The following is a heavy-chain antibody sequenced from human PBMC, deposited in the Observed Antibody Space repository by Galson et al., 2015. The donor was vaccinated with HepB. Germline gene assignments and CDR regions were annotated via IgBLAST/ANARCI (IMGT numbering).Heavy chain of an antibody. V-gene: IGHV1-18*01. D-gene: IGHD1-26*01. Sequence: SVKVSCKASGYTFTSYGISWVRQAPGQGLEWMGWISAYNGNTNYAQKLQGRVTMTTDTSTSTAYMGLRSLRSDDTAVYYCARARPPVGANPSDYWGQGTLVTVSS. CDR3: ARARPPVGANPSDY. CDR2: ISAYNGNT. CDR1: GYTFTSYG. J-gene: IGHJ4*02.